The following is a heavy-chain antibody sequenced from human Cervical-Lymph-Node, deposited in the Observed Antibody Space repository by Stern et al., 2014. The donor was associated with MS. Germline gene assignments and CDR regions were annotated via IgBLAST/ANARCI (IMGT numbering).Heavy chain of an antibody. CDR3: ARDSSSWYAIDY. J-gene: IGHJ4*02. CDR2: ISSRSSYI. CDR1: GFTFSSYS. V-gene: IGHV3-21*01. D-gene: IGHD6-13*01. Sequence: EVQLVESGGGLVKPGGSLRLSCAASGFTFSSYSMHWVRQAPGKGLEWVSSISSRSSYIYYADSVKGRFTISRDNAKNSLYLQMNSLRAEDTAVYYCARDSSSWYAIDYWGQGTLVTVSS.